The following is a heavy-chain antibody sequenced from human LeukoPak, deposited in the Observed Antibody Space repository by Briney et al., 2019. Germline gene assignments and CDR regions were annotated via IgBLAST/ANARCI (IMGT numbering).Heavy chain of an antibody. D-gene: IGHD6-19*01. CDR3: ARDRVSSGWVHDY. J-gene: IGHJ4*02. V-gene: IGHV3-7*01. Sequence: GGSLRLSCAASGFTFSSYWVSWVRHAPGKGLEWVANIKQDGSEKYYVDSVKGRFTISRDNAKNSLYLQMNSLRAEDTAVYYCARDRVSSGWVHDYWGQGTLVTVSS. CDR1: GFTFSSYW. CDR2: IKQDGSEK.